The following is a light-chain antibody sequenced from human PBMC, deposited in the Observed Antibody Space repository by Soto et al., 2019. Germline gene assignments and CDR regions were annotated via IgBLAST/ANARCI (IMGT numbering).Light chain of an antibody. CDR2: SAS. V-gene: IGKV3-15*01. CDR3: QQYNNLPPT. Sequence: DIVMTQSPLTLSVSPGESVTLSCRASERVSTNLAWYQQTPGQAPRLLIYSASRRPTDIPVRFSGSGSGAEFTLTISSLQSEDFAIYYCQQYNNLPPTFGQGTKVEVK. CDR1: ERVSTN. J-gene: IGKJ1*01.